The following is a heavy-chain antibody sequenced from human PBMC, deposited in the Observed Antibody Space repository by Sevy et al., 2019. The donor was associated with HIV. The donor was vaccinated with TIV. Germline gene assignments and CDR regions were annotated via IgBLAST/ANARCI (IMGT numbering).Heavy chain of an antibody. J-gene: IGHJ4*02. Sequence: ASVKVSCKASGYTFTNYDITWVRQAPGQGLEWMGRISVYNANTNYAQKFLGRITMTTDTSTSTAYMELRSLRFDDTAVYYCARNYNWNNLDYWGQGTLVTVSS. CDR2: ISVYNANT. D-gene: IGHD1-20*01. CDR3: ARNYNWNNLDY. V-gene: IGHV1-18*01. CDR1: GYTFTNYD.